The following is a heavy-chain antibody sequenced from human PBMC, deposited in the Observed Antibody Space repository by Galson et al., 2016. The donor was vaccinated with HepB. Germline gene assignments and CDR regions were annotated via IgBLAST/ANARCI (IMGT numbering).Heavy chain of an antibody. D-gene: IGHD4-11*01. Sequence: SLRLSCAASGFTFGDYAMHWVRQAPGKGLEWVAVIWFDGRKKYYADSLKGRFTISRDSSKHTLYLQMNSLRAEDTAVYYCARVGDYTDYRFDYWGQGIMVTVSS. V-gene: IGHV3-33*08. CDR2: IWFDGRKK. J-gene: IGHJ4*02. CDR3: ARVGDYTDYRFDY. CDR1: GFTFGDYA.